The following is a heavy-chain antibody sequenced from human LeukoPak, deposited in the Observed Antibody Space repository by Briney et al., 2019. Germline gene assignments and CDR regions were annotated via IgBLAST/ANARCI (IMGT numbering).Heavy chain of an antibody. CDR2: MYHSGST. CDR1: GGSFSGYY. D-gene: IGHD6-19*01. CDR3: ARHADTGWFNFDY. V-gene: IGHV4-59*08. J-gene: IGHJ4*02. Sequence: SETLSLTCAVYGGSFSGYYWSWIRQPPGKGLEWIGYMYHSGSTKYNPSLKSRVTILVDTSKNQFSLKLSSVTAADTAVYFCARHADTGWFNFDYWGQGTLVTVSS.